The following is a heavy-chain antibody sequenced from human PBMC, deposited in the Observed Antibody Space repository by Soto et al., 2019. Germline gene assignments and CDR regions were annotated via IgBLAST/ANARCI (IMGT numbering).Heavy chain of an antibody. CDR3: ARPQARYYYYDMDV. V-gene: IGHV5-51*01. Sequence: PRGSLKISCKGSGYSFTSYWIGWVRQMPGKGLEWMGIIYPGDSDTRYSPSFQGQVTISADKSISTAYLQWSSLKASGTAMYYCARPQARYYYYDMDVWGQGTTVTVSS. J-gene: IGHJ6*02. CDR1: GYSFTSYW. CDR2: IYPGDSDT.